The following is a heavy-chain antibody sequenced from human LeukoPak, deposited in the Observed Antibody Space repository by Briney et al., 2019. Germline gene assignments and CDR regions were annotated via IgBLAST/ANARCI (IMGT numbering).Heavy chain of an antibody. V-gene: IGHV4-4*07. J-gene: IGHJ5*02. CDR1: GGSISSYY. CDR2: IYTSGST. D-gene: IGHD3-9*01. Sequence: SETLSLTCTISGGSISSYYWSWIRQPAGKGLEWIGRIYTSGSTNYNPSLKSRVTMSVDTSKNQFSLKLSSVTAADTAVYYCARDKGSFDWLLGGWFDPWGQGTLVTVSS. CDR3: ARDKGSFDWLLGGWFDP.